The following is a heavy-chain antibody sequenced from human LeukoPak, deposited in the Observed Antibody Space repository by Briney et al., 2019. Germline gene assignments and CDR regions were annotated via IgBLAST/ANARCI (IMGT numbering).Heavy chain of an antibody. Sequence: LEASVKVSCKASGYTFTGYYMHWVRQAPGQGLEWMGWINPNSGGTNYAQKFQGRVTMTRDTSISTAYMELSRLRSDDTAVYYCATGLAKNDLYYYYMDVWGKGTTVTVSS. V-gene: IGHV1-2*03. CDR1: GYTFTGYY. CDR3: ATGLAKNDLYYYYMDV. J-gene: IGHJ6*03. D-gene: IGHD1-1*01. CDR2: INPNSGGT.